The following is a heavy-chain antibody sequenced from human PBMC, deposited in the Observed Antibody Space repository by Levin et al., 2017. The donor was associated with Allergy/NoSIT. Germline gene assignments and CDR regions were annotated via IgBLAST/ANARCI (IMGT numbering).Heavy chain of an antibody. Sequence: SETLSLTCAVYGGSFSGYYWSWIRQPPGKGLEWIGEINHSGSTNYNPSLKSRVTISVDTSKNQFSLKLSSVTAADTAVYYCASRVYGSGSYYNWFDPWGQGTLVTVSS. D-gene: IGHD3-10*01. J-gene: IGHJ5*02. CDR1: GGSFSGYY. CDR3: ASRVYGSGSYYNWFDP. V-gene: IGHV4-34*01. CDR2: INHSGST.